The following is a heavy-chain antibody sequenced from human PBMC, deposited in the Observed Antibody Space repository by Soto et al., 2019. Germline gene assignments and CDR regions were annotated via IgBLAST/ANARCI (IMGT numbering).Heavy chain of an antibody. D-gene: IGHD3-16*01. CDR2: ISGSGGST. J-gene: IGHJ4*02. Sequence: GGSLRLSCAASGFTFGSYAMSRVRQAPGRGLEWVSAISGSGGSTYYADSVKGRFTISRDNSKNTLYLQMISLGAEDTAVYYCAKARGSSTPAPGSYWGQGSLVTVSS. V-gene: IGHV3-23*01. CDR3: AKARGSSTPAPGSY. CDR1: GFTFGSYA.